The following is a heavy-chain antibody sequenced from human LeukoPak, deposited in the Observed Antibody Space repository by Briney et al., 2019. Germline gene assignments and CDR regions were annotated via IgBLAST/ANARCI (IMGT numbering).Heavy chain of an antibody. CDR1: GYTFTSYY. J-gene: IGHJ4*02. CDR3: AASYDFWGGYLNHDY. D-gene: IGHD3-3*01. CDR2: INPNSGDT. Sequence: ASVKVSCKASGYTFTSYYMHWVRQAPGQGLEWMGWINPNSGDTNYAQKLQGRVTMTRDTSISTACMELSRLKSDDTAVYYCAASYDFWGGYLNHDYWGQGTLVTVSS. V-gene: IGHV1-2*02.